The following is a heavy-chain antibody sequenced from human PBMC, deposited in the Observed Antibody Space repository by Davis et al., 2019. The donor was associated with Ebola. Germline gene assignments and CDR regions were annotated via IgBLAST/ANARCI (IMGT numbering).Heavy chain of an antibody. J-gene: IGHJ1*01. Sequence: SETLSLTCAVYGGSFSGYYWSWIRQPPGKGLEWIGEINHSGSTNYNPSLKSRVTISVDTSKNQFSLKLSSVTAADTAVYYCARGRTWIRAWGQGTLVTVSS. V-gene: IGHV4-34*01. CDR3: ARGRTWIRA. D-gene: IGHD5-12*01. CDR2: INHSGST. CDR1: GGSFSGYY.